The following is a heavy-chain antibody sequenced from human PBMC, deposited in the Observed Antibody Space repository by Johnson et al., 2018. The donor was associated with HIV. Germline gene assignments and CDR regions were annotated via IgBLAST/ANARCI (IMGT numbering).Heavy chain of an antibody. CDR3: ARARMGVRPAGVFDM. Sequence: QVQLVESGGGVVQPGRSLRLSCAASGFPFSSYAMHWVRQAPGRGLEWVALISFDGNTRFFGDSMKGRFTISRDNSNNTLYLQMNSLRAEDAALYYCARARMGVRPAGVFDMWGQGTRVTVSS. J-gene: IGHJ3*02. CDR1: GFPFSSYA. D-gene: IGHD1-26*01. V-gene: IGHV3-30-3*01. CDR2: ISFDGNTR.